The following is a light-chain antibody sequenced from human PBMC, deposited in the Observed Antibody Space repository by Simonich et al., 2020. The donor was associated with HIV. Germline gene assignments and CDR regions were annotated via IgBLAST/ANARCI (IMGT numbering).Light chain of an antibody. V-gene: IGLV2-8*01. J-gene: IGLJ2*01. CDR2: EVS. CDR3: SSYAGRNPVV. CDR1: KNDVGGYNY. Sequence: QSALTQPPSASGSPGQSVTISCTGPKNDVGGYNYVSWYQQYPCKAPKLMIYEVSKRPSGVPARFSGSKSGNTASLTVSGLQAEDEADYYCSSYAGRNPVVFGGGTELTVL.